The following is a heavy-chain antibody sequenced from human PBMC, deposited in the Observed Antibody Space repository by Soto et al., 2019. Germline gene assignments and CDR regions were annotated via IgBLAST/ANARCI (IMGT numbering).Heavy chain of an antibody. CDR1: GFTFSSYA. D-gene: IGHD6-13*01. CDR2: ISGSGGST. CDR3: AKDQGSSSWYRYYYGMDV. J-gene: IGHJ6*02. V-gene: IGHV3-23*01. Sequence: GGSLRLSCAASGFTFSSYAMSWVRQAPGKGLEWVSAISGSGGSTYYADSVKGRFTISRDNSKNTLYLQMNSLRAEDTAVYYCAKDQGSSSWYRYYYGMDVWGQGTTVTVSS.